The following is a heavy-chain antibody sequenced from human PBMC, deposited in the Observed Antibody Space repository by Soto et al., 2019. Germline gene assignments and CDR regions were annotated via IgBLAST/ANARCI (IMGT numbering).Heavy chain of an antibody. D-gene: IGHD6-6*01. Sequence: GGSLRLSCAASGFTFSSYAMTWVRQAPGKGLEWVSSISNSGGSTYYADSVKGRFTISRDNSKNTLYLQMYSLRAEDTAVYYCAKGEGSSPKIRRFDPWGQGTRVTVAS. J-gene: IGHJ5*02. CDR1: GFTFSSYA. V-gene: IGHV3-23*01. CDR2: ISNSGGST. CDR3: AKGEGSSPKIRRFDP.